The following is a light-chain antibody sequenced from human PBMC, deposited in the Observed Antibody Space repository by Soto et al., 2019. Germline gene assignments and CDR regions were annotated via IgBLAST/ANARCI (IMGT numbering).Light chain of an antibody. CDR1: QSVLYSSNNKNY. CDR2: WAS. CDR3: QQYYCTLALP. V-gene: IGKV4-1*01. J-gene: IGKJ4*01. Sequence: DIVMTQSPDSLAVSLGERATINCKSSQSVLYSSNNKNYLAWYQQKPGQPPKLLIYWASTRESGVPDRFSGSGSGTDFTLTISSLQAEDVAVYYCQQYYCTLALPVGRATKVDIK.